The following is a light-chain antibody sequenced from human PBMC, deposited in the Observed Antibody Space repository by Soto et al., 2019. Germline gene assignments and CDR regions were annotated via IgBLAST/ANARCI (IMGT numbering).Light chain of an antibody. V-gene: IGLV2-14*03. CDR1: SSDIGTYNY. CDR2: DVI. CDR3: SSYAGSYTWV. J-gene: IGLJ3*02. Sequence: QSVLAQPASVSDSPGQSITISCTGTSSDIGTYNYVSWYQQHPGRAPKLMIYDVINRPSGVSNRFSGSKSGNTASLTISGLQAEDEADYYCSSYAGSYTWVFGGGTQLTVL.